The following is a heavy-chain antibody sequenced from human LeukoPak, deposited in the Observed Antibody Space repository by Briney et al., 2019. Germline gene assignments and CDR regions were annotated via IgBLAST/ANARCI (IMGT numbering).Heavy chain of an antibody. CDR1: GFTFKLYW. CDR3: ARVGYYESSGYYSRPTYYYYGMDV. J-gene: IGHJ6*02. V-gene: IGHV3-74*01. D-gene: IGHD3-22*01. CDR2: INHDGSDT. Sequence: PGGSLRLSCAASGFTFKLYWMHWVRQVPGRGPVWVSRINHDGSDTIYADSVRGRFTISRDDAKNTLYLQMNNLRAEDTAVYYCARVGYYESSGYYSRPTYYYYGMDVWGQGTTVTVSS.